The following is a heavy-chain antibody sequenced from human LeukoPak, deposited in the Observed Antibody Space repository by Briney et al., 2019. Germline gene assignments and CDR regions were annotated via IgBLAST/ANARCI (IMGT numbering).Heavy chain of an antibody. J-gene: IGHJ6*02. CDR1: GYTFTSYG. Sequence: ASVKVSCKASGYTFTSYGISWVRQAPGQGLEWMAWISAYNGNTNYAQKLQGRVTMTTDTSTSTAYMELRSLRSDDTAVYYCASLSPRTYYDFWSGYPPPSNYYYYGMDVWGQGTTVTVSS. CDR3: ASLSPRTYYDFWSGYPPPSNYYYYGMDV. CDR2: ISAYNGNT. V-gene: IGHV1-18*01. D-gene: IGHD3-3*01.